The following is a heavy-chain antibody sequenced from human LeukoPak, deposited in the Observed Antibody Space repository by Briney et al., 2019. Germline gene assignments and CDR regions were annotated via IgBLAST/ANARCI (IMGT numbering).Heavy chain of an antibody. CDR2: ISYDGSNK. V-gene: IGHV3-30-3*01. CDR1: GFTFSNYA. J-gene: IGHJ3*02. CDR3: ARDQDAIQLVAFDI. D-gene: IGHD1-1*01. Sequence: PGGSLRLSCAASGFTFSNYAMHWVRQAPGKGLEWVAVISYDGSNKYYADSVKGRFTISRDNSKNTLYLQMNSLRAEDTAVYYCARDQDAIQLVAFDIWGQGTMVTVSS.